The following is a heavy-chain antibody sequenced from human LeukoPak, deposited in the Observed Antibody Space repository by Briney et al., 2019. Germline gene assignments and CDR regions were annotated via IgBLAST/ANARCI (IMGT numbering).Heavy chain of an antibody. V-gene: IGHV3-23*01. CDR1: GFTFSSYA. Sequence: GGSLRLSCAASGFTFSSYAMNWVRQAPGRGLEWVSGISGDVGGTYYADSVKGRFTISRDNSKNTLYLQMNSLRGEYTGVDYCVTAVRISTAIVVYGRALDVWGQGATGTVSS. D-gene: IGHD1-26*01. CDR3: VTAVRISTAIVVYGRALDV. J-gene: IGHJ6*01. CDR2: ISGDVGGT.